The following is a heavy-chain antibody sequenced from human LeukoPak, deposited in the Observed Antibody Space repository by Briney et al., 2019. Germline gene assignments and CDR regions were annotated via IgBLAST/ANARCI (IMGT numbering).Heavy chain of an antibody. CDR2: IKQDGNEK. Sequence: GGSLRLSCAASGFTFSSNWMNWVRQAPGKGLEWVANIKQDGNEKYYVDSVKGRFTISRDNAKNTLYLQMNSLRAEDTAVYYCARGATYAYYQDYWGQGTLVTVSS. CDR3: ARGATYAYYQDY. D-gene: IGHD1-26*01. V-gene: IGHV3-7*01. J-gene: IGHJ4*02. CDR1: GFTFSSNW.